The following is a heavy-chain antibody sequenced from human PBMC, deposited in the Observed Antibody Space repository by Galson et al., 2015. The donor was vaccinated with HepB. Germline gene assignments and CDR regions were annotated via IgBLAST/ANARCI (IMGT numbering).Heavy chain of an antibody. J-gene: IGHJ4*02. D-gene: IGHD3-10*01. V-gene: IGHV1-69*02. CDR2: VIPILGIA. CDR3: ARVLPTTYYYGSGSYYRDY. CDR1: GGTFSSYT. Sequence: SVKVSCKASGGTFSSYTISWVRQAPGQGLEWMGRVIPILGIANYAQKFQGRVTITADKSTRTAYMELSSLRSEYTAVYYCARVLPTTYYYGSGSYYRDYWGQGTLVTVSP.